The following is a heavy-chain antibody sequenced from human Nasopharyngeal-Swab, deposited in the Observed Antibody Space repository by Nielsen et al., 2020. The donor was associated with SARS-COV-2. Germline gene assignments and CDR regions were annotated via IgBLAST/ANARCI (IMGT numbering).Heavy chain of an antibody. CDR3: ASPSSSSWFFDY. V-gene: IGHV3-7*01. CDR2: IKQDGSEK. J-gene: IGHJ4*02. Sequence: GESLKISCAASGFTFSSYWMSWVRQAPGKGLEWVANIKQDGSEKYYVDSVKGRFTISRDNAKNSLYLQMNSLRAEDTAVYYCASPSSSSWFFDYWGQGTLVTVSS. D-gene: IGHD6-13*01. CDR1: GFTFSSYW.